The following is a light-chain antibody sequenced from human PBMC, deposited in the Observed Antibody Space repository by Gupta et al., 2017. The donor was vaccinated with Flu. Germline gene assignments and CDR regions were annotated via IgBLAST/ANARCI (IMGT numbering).Light chain of an antibody. Sequence: QTVVTQEPSFSVSPGGTVTLTCGLSSGSVSTSYYPSWYQQTHGQAPRTRIYGTNTRSSGVPDCCSGNILGTKAELNSTGAQADDDADDYYVLSMGSGNGVFGGGTKLTVL. J-gene: IGLJ3*02. CDR3: VLSMGSGNGV. V-gene: IGLV8-61*02. CDR1: SGSVSTSYY. CDR2: GTN.